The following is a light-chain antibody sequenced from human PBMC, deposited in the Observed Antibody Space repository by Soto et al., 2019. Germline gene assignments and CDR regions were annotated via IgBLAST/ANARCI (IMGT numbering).Light chain of an antibody. J-gene: IGKJ4*01. V-gene: IGKV1-5*01. CDR1: QTISNW. Sequence: DIQMTQSPSTLSASVGDRVTITCRASQTISNWLAWYQQKPGKAPKVLIYDAATLESGVPSRFSGSGSGTEFTLTISSLQPDDYATYYCQQYNSYPLTFGGGTKVDIK. CDR3: QQYNSYPLT. CDR2: DAA.